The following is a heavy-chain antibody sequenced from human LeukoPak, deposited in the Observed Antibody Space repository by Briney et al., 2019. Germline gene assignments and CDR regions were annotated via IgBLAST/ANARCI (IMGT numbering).Heavy chain of an antibody. CDR3: AREGKVAALDY. J-gene: IGHJ4*02. CDR1: GFSLRNYW. Sequence: GGSLRLSCAASGFSLRNYWMSWVRQAPGKGLEWVASIKEDGSDKYYVDSVKGRFTISRDNAKNSVSLQLDSLRSEDTALYYCAREGKVAALDYWGQGSLVTVSA. V-gene: IGHV3-7*01. D-gene: IGHD2-15*01. CDR2: IKEDGSDK.